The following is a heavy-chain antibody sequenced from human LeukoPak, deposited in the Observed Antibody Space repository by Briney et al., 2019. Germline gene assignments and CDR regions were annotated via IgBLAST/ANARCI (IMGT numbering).Heavy chain of an antibody. V-gene: IGHV1-2*06. D-gene: IGHD3-22*01. CDR2: INPNSGGT. CDR1: GYTFTGYY. Sequence: ASVKVSCKASGYTFTGYYMHWVRQAPGQGLEWMGRINPNSGGTNYAQKFQGRVTMTRDTSISTAYMELSRLRSDDTAVYYCARVGRGWDRYYDSSGYYYYAFDIWGQGTMVTVSS. J-gene: IGHJ3*02. CDR3: ARVGRGWDRYYDSSGYYYYAFDI.